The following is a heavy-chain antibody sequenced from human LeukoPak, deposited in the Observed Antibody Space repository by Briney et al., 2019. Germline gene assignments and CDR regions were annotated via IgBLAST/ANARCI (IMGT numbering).Heavy chain of an antibody. D-gene: IGHD2-21*02. CDR1: GWSFSGYY. Sequence: PSETLSLTCAGYGWSFSGYYWSWIRQPPGKGLEWIGEINHSGSTNYNPSLNSRVIISVDTSRIKFSLKLSSVIAADTAVYYCSVGRLLRGFDYWGQGTLVTVSS. CDR3: SVGRLLRGFDY. V-gene: IGHV4-34*01. CDR2: INHSGST. J-gene: IGHJ4*02.